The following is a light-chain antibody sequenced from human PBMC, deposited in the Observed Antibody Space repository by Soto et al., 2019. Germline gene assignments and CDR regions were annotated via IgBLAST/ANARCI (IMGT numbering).Light chain of an antibody. V-gene: IGKV1-39*01. CDR3: QQSYTTPYR. CDR2: VAS. Sequence: DIQMTQSPSSLSASVGDRVTITCRASQSIRTYLNWYQQKPGKAPNLLIYVASSLQTGVPSRFSGSGSGTDFTLTISSVQPEDFANYYCQQSYTTPYRFGQGTKLEI. J-gene: IGKJ2*03. CDR1: QSIRTY.